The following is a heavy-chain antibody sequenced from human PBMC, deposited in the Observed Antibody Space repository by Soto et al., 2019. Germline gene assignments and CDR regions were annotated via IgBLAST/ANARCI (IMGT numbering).Heavy chain of an antibody. J-gene: IGHJ3*02. V-gene: IGHV3-7*04. CDR3: ARGDYYDTSGPLSDAFDI. CDR1: GFTFNTYW. Sequence: PGGSLRLSCAASGFTFNTYWMSWVRQAPGKGLEWVANIKPDGSEKWYVDSVKGRFTISRDNAKNSLYLQMNSLRAEDTAVYFCARGDYYDTSGPLSDAFDIWGQGTTVTV. CDR2: IKPDGSEK. D-gene: IGHD3-22*01.